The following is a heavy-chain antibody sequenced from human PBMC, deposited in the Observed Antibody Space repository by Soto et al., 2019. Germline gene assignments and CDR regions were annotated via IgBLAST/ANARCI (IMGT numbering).Heavy chain of an antibody. D-gene: IGHD5-18*01. V-gene: IGHV3-23*01. J-gene: IGHJ4*02. Sequence: EVQLLESGGGLVQPGGSLRLSCAASGFTFSTYAMTWVRQAPGKGLEWVSAISASGGSTYYADSVKGRFTISRDNYKNTLYLQMNSLRVEDTAVYYCAKVGFPYRDGYLFYYWGQGTLVTVSS. CDR3: AKVGFPYRDGYLFYY. CDR2: ISASGGST. CDR1: GFTFSTYA.